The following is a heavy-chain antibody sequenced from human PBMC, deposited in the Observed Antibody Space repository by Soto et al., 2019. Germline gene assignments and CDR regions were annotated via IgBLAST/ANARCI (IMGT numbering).Heavy chain of an antibody. D-gene: IGHD5-12*01. J-gene: IGHJ4*02. V-gene: IGHV3-30*18. CDR3: AKDLYGWLQTAPDY. CDR2: ISYDGSNK. Sequence: QVQLVESGGGVVQPGRSLRLSCAASGFTFSSYGMHWVRQAPGKGLEWVAVISYDGSNKYYADSVKGRFTISRDNSKNTLYLQMNSLRAEDTAVYYRAKDLYGWLQTAPDYWGQGTLVTVSS. CDR1: GFTFSSYG.